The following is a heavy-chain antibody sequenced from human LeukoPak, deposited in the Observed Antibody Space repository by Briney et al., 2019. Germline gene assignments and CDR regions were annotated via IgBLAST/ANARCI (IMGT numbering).Heavy chain of an antibody. V-gene: IGHV4-39*01. CDR2: IYSSGNT. CDR3: AKSNGYGLIDY. D-gene: IGHD5-12*01. CDR1: GASISSSNYY. J-gene: IGHJ4*02. Sequence: SETLSLTCAVSGASISSSNYYWGWVRQSPGKGLEWIGNIYSSGNTYYNASLKSRVSMYIDTSKNQFSLKLSSVTAADTAMYYCAKSNGYGLIDYWGQGTLVTVSS.